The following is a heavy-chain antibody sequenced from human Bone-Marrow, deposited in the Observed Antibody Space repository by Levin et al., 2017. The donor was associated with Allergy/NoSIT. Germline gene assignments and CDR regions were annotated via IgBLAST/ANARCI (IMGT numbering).Heavy chain of an antibody. Sequence: RGESLKISCAASGFTFSNPWMNWVRQAPGMGLEWVARIKRKIDGETTDYAAPVKGRFIISRDDSRGTVSLQMNSLRIEDTAMYYCTSDTPNSPHYAHDYWGQGTLITVSS. D-gene: IGHD2-2*01. CDR2: IKRKIDGETT. J-gene: IGHJ4*02. CDR1: GFTFSNPW. V-gene: IGHV3-15*07. CDR3: TSDTPNSPHYAHDY.